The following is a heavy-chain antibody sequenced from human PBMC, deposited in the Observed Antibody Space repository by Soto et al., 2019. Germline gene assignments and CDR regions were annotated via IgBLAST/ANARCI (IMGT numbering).Heavy chain of an antibody. D-gene: IGHD6-6*01. J-gene: IGHJ4*02. CDR3: AKVIAARPLGISSDFDY. CDR1: GFTFSFYA. Sequence: GGSLRLSCAASGFTFSFYAMSWVRQAPGKGLEWVSAISGSGGSTYYADSVKGRFTISRDSSKNTLFLQMNSLRAEDTAVYYCAKVIAARPLGISSDFDYWGQGTLVTVSS. V-gene: IGHV3-23*01. CDR2: ISGSGGST.